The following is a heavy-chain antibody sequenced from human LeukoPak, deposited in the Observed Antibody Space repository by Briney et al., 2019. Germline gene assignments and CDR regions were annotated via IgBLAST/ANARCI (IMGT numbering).Heavy chain of an antibody. CDR3: ATFDLLWFGELLVDY. CDR1: GFTFSSYA. V-gene: IGHV3-30*04. CDR2: ISYDGSNK. D-gene: IGHD3-10*01. Sequence: GRSLRLSCAASGFTFSSYAMHWVRQAPGKGLEWVAVISYDGSNKYYADSVKGRFTISRDNSKNTLYLQMNSLRAEDTAVYYCATFDLLWFGELLVDYRGQGTLVTVSS. J-gene: IGHJ4*02.